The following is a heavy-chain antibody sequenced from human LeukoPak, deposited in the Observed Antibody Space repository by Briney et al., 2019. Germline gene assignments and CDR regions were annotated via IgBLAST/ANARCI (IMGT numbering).Heavy chain of an antibody. CDR2: INSDGSST. J-gene: IGHJ4*02. CDR1: GFTFSSYW. D-gene: IGHD6-19*01. Sequence: GGSLRLSCAASGFTFSSYWMHWVRQAPGKGLVWVSRINSDGSSTSYADSVKGRFTISRDNAKNTLYLQMNSLRAEDTAVYYCARGDVAQCLVPYDYWGQGTLVTVSS. V-gene: IGHV3-74*01. CDR3: ARGDVAQCLVPYDY.